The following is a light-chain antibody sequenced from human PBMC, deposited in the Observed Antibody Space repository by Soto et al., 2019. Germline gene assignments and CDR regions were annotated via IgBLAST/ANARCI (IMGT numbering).Light chain of an antibody. V-gene: IGKV2-28*01. CDR2: LGS. Sequence: DIVMTQSPLSLPVTPGEPASISCRSSQSLLHSNGYNYLDWYLQKPGQSPQLLIYLGSNRASGAPDRFSGSGSGQDFTLNITSVETEDVGVYYCMQALQTPFPFGPGTKVDIK. CDR1: QSLLHSNGYNY. CDR3: MQALQTPFP. J-gene: IGKJ3*01.